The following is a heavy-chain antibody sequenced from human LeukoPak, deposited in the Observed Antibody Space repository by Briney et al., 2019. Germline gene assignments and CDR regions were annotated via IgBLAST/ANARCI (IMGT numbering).Heavy chain of an antibody. J-gene: IGHJ3*02. D-gene: IGHD3-10*01. CDR3: ARGVEILWFGELSNAFDI. Sequence: KPGESLKISCKGSGYSFTSYWIGWVRQMPGKGLEWMGIIYPGDSDTRYSPSFQGQVTISADKSISTAYLQWSSLKASDTAMYYCARGVEILWFGELSNAFDIWGQGTMVTVSS. V-gene: IGHV5-51*03. CDR2: IYPGDSDT. CDR1: GYSFTSYW.